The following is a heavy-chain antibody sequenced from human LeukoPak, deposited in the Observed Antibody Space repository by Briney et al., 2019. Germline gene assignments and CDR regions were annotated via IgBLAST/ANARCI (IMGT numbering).Heavy chain of an antibody. J-gene: IGHJ4*02. CDR2: MKPDGSKN. Sequence: GGSLRLSCAASGFTFSSYWVNWVRQAPGKGLEWVALMKPDGSKNYYVESVEGRFTISRDNAKNSLHLQMNSLRVEDTAVYYCVRAPLRHTWFQYFDFRGQGTLVTVSS. CDR1: GFTFSSYW. D-gene: IGHD3-9*01. CDR3: VRAPLRHTWFQYFDF. V-gene: IGHV3-7*01.